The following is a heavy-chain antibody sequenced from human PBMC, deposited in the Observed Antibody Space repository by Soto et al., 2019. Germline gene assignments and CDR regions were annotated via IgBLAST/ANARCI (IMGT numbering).Heavy chain of an antibody. D-gene: IGHD6-13*01. Sequence: ASVKVSCKASGYTFTSYGISWVRQAPGQGLEWMGWISAYNGNTNYAQKLQGRVTMTTDTSTSTAYMELRSLRSDDTAVYYCARDGFHSSSWYPEYFQHWGQGTLVTVSS. CDR3: ARDGFHSSSWYPEYFQH. V-gene: IGHV1-18*01. CDR1: GYTFTSYG. CDR2: ISAYNGNT. J-gene: IGHJ1*01.